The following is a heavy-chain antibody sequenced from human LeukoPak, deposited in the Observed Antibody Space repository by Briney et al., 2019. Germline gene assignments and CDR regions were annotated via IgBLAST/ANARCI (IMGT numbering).Heavy chain of an antibody. CDR1: GYSFTTYR. J-gene: IGHJ5*02. CDR3: ARHQDYYDSSENWFDP. CDR2: ISPGDSYT. V-gene: IGHV5-51*01. Sequence: GESLKISCKGSGYSFTTYRIGWVRQMPGKGLEWMGIISPGDSYTNYSPSFQGHVTISADKSISTAYLQWSSLKASDTAMYYCARHQDYYDSSENWFDPWGQGTLVTVSS. D-gene: IGHD3-22*01.